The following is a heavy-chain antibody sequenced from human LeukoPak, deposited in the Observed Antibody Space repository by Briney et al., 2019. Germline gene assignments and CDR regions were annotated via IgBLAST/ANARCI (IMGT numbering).Heavy chain of an antibody. CDR1: GFTFSSYW. J-gene: IGHJ5*02. D-gene: IGHD5-24*01. CDR3: ARRDGYNPFDP. Sequence: GGSLRLSCAASGFTFSSYWMHWVRQAPGKGLVWVSRIDSDGSSTSYADSVKGRFTISRDNAKNTLYLQMNSLRAEDTAVYYCARRDGYNPFDPWGQGTLVTVSS. V-gene: IGHV3-74*01. CDR2: IDSDGSST.